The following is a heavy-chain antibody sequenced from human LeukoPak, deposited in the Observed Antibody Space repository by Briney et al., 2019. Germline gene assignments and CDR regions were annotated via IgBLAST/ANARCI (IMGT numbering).Heavy chain of an antibody. CDR2: INHDGSTT. CDR1: GFTFSSDW. D-gene: IGHD6-19*01. J-gene: IGHJ4*02. Sequence: GGSLRLSCAASGFTFSSDWVHWVRQAAGKELVWVSRINHDGSTTAYADSVKGRFTISRDNAKNTLYLQMNSLRAEDTAVYYCVRDWYSSGWDWGQGTLVTVSS. CDR3: VRDWYSSGWD. V-gene: IGHV3-74*01.